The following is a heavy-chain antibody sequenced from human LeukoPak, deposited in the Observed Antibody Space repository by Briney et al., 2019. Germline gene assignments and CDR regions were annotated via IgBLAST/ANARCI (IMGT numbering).Heavy chain of an antibody. CDR2: IRGGGAAT. V-gene: IGHV3-23*01. D-gene: IGHD4-17*01. CDR1: GFTFSSFA. Sequence: PGGSLRLSCAASGFTFSSFAMTWVRQSPGKGLEWVSSIRGGGAATVYADSVRGRFTIFRDNSKNTLYLQMNGLRAEDSAVYFCGRDPNGDYVGAFEFWGQGTLVTVSS. CDR3: GRDPNGDYVGAFEF. J-gene: IGHJ3*01.